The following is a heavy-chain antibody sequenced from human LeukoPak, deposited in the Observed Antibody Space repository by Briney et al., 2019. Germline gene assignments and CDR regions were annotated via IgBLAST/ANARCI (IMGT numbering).Heavy chain of an antibody. CDR1: GFTFSGSA. CDR3: TRLSMVRGVGGDY. CDR2: IRSKANSYAT. J-gene: IGHJ4*02. V-gene: IGHV3-73*01. Sequence: PGGSLTLSCAASGFTFSGSAMHWVRQASGKGLEWVGRIRSKANSYATAYAASVKGRFTISRDDSKNTAYLQMNSLKTEDTAVYYCTRLSMVRGVGGDYWGQGTLVTVSS. D-gene: IGHD3-10*01.